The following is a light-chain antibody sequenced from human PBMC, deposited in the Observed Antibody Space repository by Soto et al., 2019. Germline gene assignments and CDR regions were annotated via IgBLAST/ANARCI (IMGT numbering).Light chain of an antibody. CDR1: QDISIY. CDR2: DVS. J-gene: IGKJ2*01. CDR3: QQYNVAPPT. V-gene: IGKV1-33*01. Sequence: DIQMTQSPSSLSASVGDRVTITCRASQDISIYLNWFQQKPGKAPKLLIYDVSNLEKGVPSRFTGSGSGTDFTLTINSLQPDEIATYYCQQYNVAPPTFGQGTRLEI.